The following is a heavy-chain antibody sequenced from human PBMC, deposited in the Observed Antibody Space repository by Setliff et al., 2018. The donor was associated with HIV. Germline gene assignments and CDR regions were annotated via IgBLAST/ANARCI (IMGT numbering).Heavy chain of an antibody. CDR1: GFTFSSYD. D-gene: IGHD3-16*01. CDR3: AKDRGDYYYGMDV. J-gene: IGHJ6*02. CDR2: IQYDGSNK. Sequence: QTGGSLRLSCAASGFTFSSYDMHWVRQAPGKGLEWVAFIQYDGSNKYYVDSVKGRFTISRDNSKNTVYLQMNSLRAEDTAVYYCAKDRGDYYYGMDVWGQGTTVTVSS. V-gene: IGHV3-30*02.